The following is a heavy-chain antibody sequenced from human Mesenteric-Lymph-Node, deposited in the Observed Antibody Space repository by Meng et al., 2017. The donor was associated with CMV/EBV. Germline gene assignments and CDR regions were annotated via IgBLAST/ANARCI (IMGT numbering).Heavy chain of an antibody. D-gene: IGHD1-26*01. V-gene: IGHV6-1*01. CDR2: TYYRSKWYN. J-gene: IGHJ5*02. CDR3: ARDRGTGSYSWFDP. CDR1: DTVSSNSAA. Sequence: DTVSSNSAAWNWIRQSPSRGLEWLGRTYYRSKWYNDYAVSVKSRITINPDTSKNKFSLQLNSVTPEDTAVYYCARDRGTGSYSWFDPWGQGTLVTVSS.